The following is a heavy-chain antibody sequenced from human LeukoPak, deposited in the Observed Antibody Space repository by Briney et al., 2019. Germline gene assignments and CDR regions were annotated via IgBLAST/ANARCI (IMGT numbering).Heavy chain of an antibody. J-gene: IGHJ4*02. V-gene: IGHV3-48*03. CDR3: ARHTWQWLPFDD. Sequence: GGSLRLSCAASGFTFSSYEMNWVRQAPGKGLEWVSYISSSGSTIYYADSVKGRFTISRDNAKNSLYLQMNSLRAEDTAIYYCARHTWQWLPFDDWGQGTQVTISS. D-gene: IGHD5-12*01. CDR1: GFTFSSYE. CDR2: ISSSGSTI.